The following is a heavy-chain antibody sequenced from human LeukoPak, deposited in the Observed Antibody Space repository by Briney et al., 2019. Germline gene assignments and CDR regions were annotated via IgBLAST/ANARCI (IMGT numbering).Heavy chain of an antibody. CDR1: GYTFTSYD. D-gene: IGHD6-13*01. Sequence: GASVKVSCKXSGYTFTSYDINWVRQAAGQGLEWMGWMNPNSGNSGYSQKFQGRVTMTRNTSISTAYMELSSLRSEDTAVYYCARGVAAAGTYYYYMDVWGKGTTVTVSS. CDR3: ARGVAAAGTYYYYMDV. J-gene: IGHJ6*03. V-gene: IGHV1-8*01. CDR2: MNPNSGNS.